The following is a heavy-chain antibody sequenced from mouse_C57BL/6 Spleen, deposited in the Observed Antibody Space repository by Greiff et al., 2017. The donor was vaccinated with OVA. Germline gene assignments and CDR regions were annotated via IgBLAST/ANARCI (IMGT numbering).Heavy chain of an antibody. Sequence: EVQLQQSGPELVKPGASVQISCKASGYTFTDYYMNWVKQSHGKSLEWIGDINPNNGGTSYNQKFKGKATLTVDKSSSTAYMELRSLTSEDSAVYYCARSRGSRAMDYWGQGTSVTVSS. CDR1: GYTFTDYY. CDR3: ARSRGSRAMDY. CDR2: INPNNGGT. J-gene: IGHJ4*01. V-gene: IGHV1-26*01. D-gene: IGHD3-1*01.